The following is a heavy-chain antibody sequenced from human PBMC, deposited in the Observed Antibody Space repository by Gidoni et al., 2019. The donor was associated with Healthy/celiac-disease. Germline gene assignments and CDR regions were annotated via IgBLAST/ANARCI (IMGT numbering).Heavy chain of an antibody. D-gene: IGHD6-6*01. Sequence: QAPGKGLEWVSYISSSGSTIYYADAVKGRFTISRDNAKNSLYLQMNSLRAEDTAVYYCARGLTTYLIAAREGASAVDIWGQGTMVTVSS. CDR3: ARGLTTYLIAAREGASAVDI. J-gene: IGHJ3*02. CDR2: ISSSGSTI. V-gene: IGHV3-11*01.